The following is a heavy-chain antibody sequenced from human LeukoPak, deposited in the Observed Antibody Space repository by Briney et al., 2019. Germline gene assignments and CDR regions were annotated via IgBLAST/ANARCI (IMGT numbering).Heavy chain of an antibody. CDR3: VRDPPRDTAMVWKY. D-gene: IGHD5-18*01. Sequence: GGSLRLSCATSGFTFGTYGMHWVRQAPGKGPEWVAVISYDGRSKFYVDSVKGRFTISRDNSENTLYLQMNSLRTEDTAVYYCVRDPPRDTAMVWKYWGQGTLVTVSS. CDR2: ISYDGRSK. J-gene: IGHJ4*02. V-gene: IGHV3-30*03. CDR1: GFTFGTYG.